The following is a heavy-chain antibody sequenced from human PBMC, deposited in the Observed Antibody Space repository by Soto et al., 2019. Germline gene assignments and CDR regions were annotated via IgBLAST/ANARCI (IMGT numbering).Heavy chain of an antibody. CDR3: AGGGNSADDACDI. D-gene: IGHD2-21*01. J-gene: IGHJ3*02. Sequence: ASVKVSCKTSGYRFTSYFVHWVRQAPGQGLEWMGIINPNDGSTRYAQKLQGRVTMTRDTSTSTVYMELSSLRSEDTAVYYCAGGGNSADDACDIWGQGTMVTVAS. CDR1: GYRFTSYF. V-gene: IGHV1-46*04. CDR2: INPNDGST.